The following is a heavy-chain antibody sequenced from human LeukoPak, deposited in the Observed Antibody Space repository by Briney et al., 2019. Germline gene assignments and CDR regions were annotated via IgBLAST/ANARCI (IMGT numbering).Heavy chain of an antibody. J-gene: IGHJ4*02. V-gene: IGHV3-15*01. D-gene: IGHD4-17*01. Sequence: GGSLGLSCAASGFTFSSYEMNWVRQAPGKGLEWVGRIKSKAHGGTTDYAAPVKDRFTISRDDSKNTLYLQMNSLKTEDTAVYYCTTILFDYGDYFDYWGQGTLVTVSS. CDR2: IKSKAHGGTT. CDR1: GFTFSSYE. CDR3: TTILFDYGDYFDY.